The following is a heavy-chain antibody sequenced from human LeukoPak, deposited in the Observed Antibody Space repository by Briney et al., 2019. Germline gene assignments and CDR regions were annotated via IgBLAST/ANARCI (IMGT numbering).Heavy chain of an antibody. Sequence: SETLSLTCTVSGGSISSSSYYWGWIRQPPGKGLEWIGYAYYSGSTNYNPSLKSRVTISVDTSKNQFSLKLSSVTAADTAVYYCARGGYFYDSTGYIFLYWGQGSLVTISS. CDR3: ARGGYFYDSTGYIFLY. D-gene: IGHD3-22*01. CDR2: AYYSGST. CDR1: GGSISSSSYY. V-gene: IGHV4-61*05. J-gene: IGHJ4*02.